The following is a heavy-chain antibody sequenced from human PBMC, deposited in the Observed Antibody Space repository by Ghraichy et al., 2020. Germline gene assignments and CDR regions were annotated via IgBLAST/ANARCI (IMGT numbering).Heavy chain of an antibody. CDR3: ARAETNYYGSGSYSD. D-gene: IGHD3-10*01. CDR2: INHSGST. Sequence: SETLSLTCAVYGGSFSGYYWSWIRQPPGKGLEWIGEINHSGSTNYNPSLKSRVTISVDTSKNQFFLKLSSVTAADTAVYYCARAETNYYGSGSYSDWGQGTLVTVSS. J-gene: IGHJ4*02. CDR1: GGSFSGYY. V-gene: IGHV4-34*01.